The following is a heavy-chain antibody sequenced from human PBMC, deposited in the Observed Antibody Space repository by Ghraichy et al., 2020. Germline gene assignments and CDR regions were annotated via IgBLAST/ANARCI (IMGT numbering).Heavy chain of an antibody. CDR2: ISSSSSYI. CDR1: GFTFSSYS. J-gene: IGHJ6*02. CDR3: ARDRIAAGGIYYYYGMDV. D-gene: IGHD6-13*01. V-gene: IGHV3-21*01. Sequence: SCAASGFTFSSYSMNWVRQAPGKGLEWVSSISSSSSYIYYEDSVKGRFTISRDNAKNSLYLQMNSLRAEDTAVYYCARDRIAAGGIYYYYGMDVGGQGTTVTVSS.